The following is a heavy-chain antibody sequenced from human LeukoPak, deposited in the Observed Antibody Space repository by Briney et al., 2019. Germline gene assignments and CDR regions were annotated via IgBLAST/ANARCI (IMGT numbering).Heavy chain of an antibody. J-gene: IGHJ1*01. CDR2: ISGSGSGT. CDR1: GFTFSSFS. CDR3: AKDSVGYQQPVQD. D-gene: IGHD5/OR15-5a*01. Sequence: GGSLRLSCAASGFTFSSFSMNWVRQAPGKGLEWVSAISGSGSGTYYADSVKGRFTISRDNSRNTMFLQMSSLTAEDTAIYYCAKDSVGYQQPVQDWGQGTLVTVSS. V-gene: IGHV3-23*01.